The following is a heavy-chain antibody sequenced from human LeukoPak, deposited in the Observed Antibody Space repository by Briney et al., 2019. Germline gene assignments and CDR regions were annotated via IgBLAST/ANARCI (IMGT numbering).Heavy chain of an antibody. CDR3: AKDRLGGPYFFHY. D-gene: IGHD3-16*01. Sequence: PGGSLRLSCASSGFTFSSYAMSWVRQAPGKRLEAVSTIGGTGVRTYYADSVKGRFTISRDNSKNTLYLQINSLRAEDTAVYFCAKDRLGGPYFFHYWGQGPLVTVSS. CDR2: IGGTGVRT. V-gene: IGHV3-23*01. CDR1: GFTFSSYA. J-gene: IGHJ4*02.